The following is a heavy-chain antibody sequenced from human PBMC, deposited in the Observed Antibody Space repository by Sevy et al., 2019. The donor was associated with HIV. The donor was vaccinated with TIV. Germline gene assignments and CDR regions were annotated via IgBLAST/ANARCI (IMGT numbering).Heavy chain of an antibody. CDR1: GFTFGDYA. D-gene: IGHD6-19*01. Sequence: GGSLRLSCTASGFTFGDYAMSWFRQAPGKGLEWVGFIRSKAYGGTTEYAASVKGRFTISRDDSKSIAYLQMNSLKTEDTAVYYCTRIAVAGTWSYNWFDPWGQGTLVTVSS. CDR2: IRSKAYGGTT. J-gene: IGHJ5*02. CDR3: TRIAVAGTWSYNWFDP. V-gene: IGHV3-49*03.